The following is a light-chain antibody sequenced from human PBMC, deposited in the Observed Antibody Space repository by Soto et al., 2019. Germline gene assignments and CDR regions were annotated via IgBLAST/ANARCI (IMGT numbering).Light chain of an antibody. CDR2: AAS. J-gene: IGKJ5*01. V-gene: IGKV1-39*01. Sequence: DIQVTQSPSSLSASVGDRFTITCLASRSISTYLSWYQQKPGKAPKLLIYAASSLQSGVQSRFSGSGSGTDFTLTISSMQPEDFATYYCQQSYATSITFGQGTR. CDR1: RSISTY. CDR3: QQSYATSIT.